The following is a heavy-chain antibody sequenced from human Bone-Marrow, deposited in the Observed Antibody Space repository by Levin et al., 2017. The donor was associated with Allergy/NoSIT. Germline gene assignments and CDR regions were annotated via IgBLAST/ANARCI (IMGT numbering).Heavy chain of an antibody. CDR2: VDGDGSGI. Sequence: GGSLRLSCAASGFTFSRHWMHWVRQSPGKPPMWVARVDGDGSGIEYADSLKGRFTISRDNGKNILYLQMNRLRAEDTALYYCVYSDVAFDMWGQGTMVTVSS. J-gene: IGHJ3*02. D-gene: IGHD2-21*01. CDR3: VYSDVAFDM. V-gene: IGHV3-74*03. CDR1: GFTFSRHW.